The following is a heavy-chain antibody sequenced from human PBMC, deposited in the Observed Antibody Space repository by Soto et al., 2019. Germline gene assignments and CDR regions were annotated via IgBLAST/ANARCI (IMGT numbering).Heavy chain of an antibody. J-gene: IGHJ6*02. Sequence: QVQLVQSGAEVKKPGSSVKVSCKASGGTFSSYAISWERQAPGQGLEWMGGIIPIFGTANYAQKFQGRVTITADESTSTAYMELSSLRSEDTAVYYCARVVVVPAAPPDHYYYYYGMDVWGQGTTVTVSS. V-gene: IGHV1-69*01. CDR2: IIPIFGTA. D-gene: IGHD2-2*01. CDR3: ARVVVVPAAPPDHYYYYYGMDV. CDR1: GGTFSSYA.